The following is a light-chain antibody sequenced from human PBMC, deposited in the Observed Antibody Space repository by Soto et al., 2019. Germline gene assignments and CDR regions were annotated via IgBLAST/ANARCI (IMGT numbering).Light chain of an antibody. CDR2: LDSDGSH. CDR1: SGHSSYA. Sequence: VLTQSPSASASLGASVKLTCTLSSGHSSYAIAWHQQQPEKGPRYLMKLDSDGSHTKGDAIPDRFSGSSSGAERYLTISSLQSEDEADYYCQTWGTGIHVVFGGGTQLTV. J-gene: IGLJ2*01. V-gene: IGLV4-69*01. CDR3: QTWGTGIHVV.